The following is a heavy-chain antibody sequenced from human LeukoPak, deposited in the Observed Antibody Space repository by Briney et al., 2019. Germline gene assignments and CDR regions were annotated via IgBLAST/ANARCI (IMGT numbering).Heavy chain of an antibody. V-gene: IGHV3-30*03. D-gene: IGHD5-18*01. CDR3: ARGYSYGDG. J-gene: IGHJ4*02. CDR2: ISYDGSNK. Sequence: AGGSLRLSCAASGFTFSSYGMHWVRQAPGKGLEWVAVISYDGSNKDYADSVKGRFTISRDNSKNTLYLQMNNLRAEDTALYYCARGYSYGDGWGQGTLVTVSS. CDR1: GFTFSSYG.